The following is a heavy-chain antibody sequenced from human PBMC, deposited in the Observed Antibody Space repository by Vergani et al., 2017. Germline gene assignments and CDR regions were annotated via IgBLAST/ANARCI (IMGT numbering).Heavy chain of an antibody. CDR3: AREGGDARAFDY. CDR1: GFTFSSYG. V-gene: IGHV3-33*01. J-gene: IGHJ4*02. Sequence: QVQLVESGGGVVQPGRSLRLSCAASGFTFSSYGMHWVRQAPGKGVEWVAVIWYDGSNKYYADSVKGRVTISRDNSKNTLYLQMNCLRAEDTAVYYCAREGGDARAFDYWGQGTLVTVSS. CDR2: IWYDGSNK. D-gene: IGHD2-21*01.